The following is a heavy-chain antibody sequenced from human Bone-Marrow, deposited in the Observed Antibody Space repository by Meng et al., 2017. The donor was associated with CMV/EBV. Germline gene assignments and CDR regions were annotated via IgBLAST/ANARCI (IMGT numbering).Heavy chain of an antibody. Sequence: ASVKVSCKASGYTFTGYYMHWVRQAPGQGLEWMGWINSNSGDTNYAQKFQGRVSMTRDTSISTAYMELSRLRSDDTAVYYCALLSGGHIVVVIGYWGQGTLVTVSS. J-gene: IGHJ4*02. CDR1: GYTFTGYY. CDR3: ALLSGGHIVVVIGY. D-gene: IGHD2-21*01. CDR2: INSNSGDT. V-gene: IGHV1-2*02.